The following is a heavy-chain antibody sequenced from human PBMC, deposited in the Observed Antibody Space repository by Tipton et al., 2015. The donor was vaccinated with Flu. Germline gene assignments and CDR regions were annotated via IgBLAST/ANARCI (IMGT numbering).Heavy chain of an antibody. V-gene: IGHV4-39*07. J-gene: IGHJ3*02. CDR3: AREKSDGFDI. Sequence: TLSLTCTVSGGSISSSGYYWGWIRQPPGKGLEWIGTIYYSGLTYHNPSLKSRVTLSLDSSKNQFSLTLSSMTAADSAVFYCAREKSDGFDIWGQGTMVTVSS. CDR1: GGSISSSGYY. CDR2: IYYSGLT.